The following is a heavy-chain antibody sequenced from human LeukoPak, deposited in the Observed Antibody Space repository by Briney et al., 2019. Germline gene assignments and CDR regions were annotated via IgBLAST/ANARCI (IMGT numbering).Heavy chain of an antibody. D-gene: IGHD5-18*01. CDR2: ISYDGSNK. CDR1: GFTFNSYA. CDR3: ARGGSAVYSYGQQYYFDY. J-gene: IGHJ4*02. V-gene: IGHV3-30-3*01. Sequence: GGSLRLSCAACGFTFNSYAMHWARQAPGKGLEGEAVISYDGSNKYYADSVKGRFTISRDNSKNTLYLQMNSLRAEDTAVYYCARGGSAVYSYGQQYYFDYWGQGTLVTVSS.